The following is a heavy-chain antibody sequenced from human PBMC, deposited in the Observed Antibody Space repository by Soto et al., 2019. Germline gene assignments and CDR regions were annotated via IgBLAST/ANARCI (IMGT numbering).Heavy chain of an antibody. CDR3: ARGVGSGSYYNKYNWFDP. J-gene: IGHJ5*02. CDR2: ISAYNGNT. CDR1: GYTFTNYG. Sequence: ASVKVSCKASGYTFTNYGISWVRQAPGQGLEWMGWISAYNGNTKYAQKLQGRVTMTTDTSTSTAYMELRSLRSDDTAVYYCARGVGSGSYYNKYNWFDPWGQGTLVTVSS. V-gene: IGHV1-18*01. D-gene: IGHD3-10*01.